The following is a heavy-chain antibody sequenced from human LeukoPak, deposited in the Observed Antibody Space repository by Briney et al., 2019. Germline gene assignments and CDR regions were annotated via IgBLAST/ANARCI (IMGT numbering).Heavy chain of an antibody. CDR3: ARERLTTVTGEFDY. V-gene: IGHV3-20*04. D-gene: IGHD4-17*01. CDR2: INWNGGST. Sequence: GGSLRLPCAASGFTFDDYGMSWVRQAPGKGLEWVSGINWNGGSTGYADSVKGRFTISRDNAKNSLYLQMNSLRAEDTALYYCARERLTTVTGEFDYWGQGTLVTVSS. J-gene: IGHJ4*02. CDR1: GFTFDDYG.